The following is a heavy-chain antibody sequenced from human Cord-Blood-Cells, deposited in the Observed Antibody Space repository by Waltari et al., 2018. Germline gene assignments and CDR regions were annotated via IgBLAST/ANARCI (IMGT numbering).Heavy chain of an antibody. CDR3: ARGPYGSGSYAFDI. CDR2: MNPNSGNT. D-gene: IGHD3-10*01. J-gene: IGHJ3*02. V-gene: IGHV1-8*01. CDR1: GYTFTSYD. Sequence: QVQLVQSGAEVKKPGASVKVSCKASGYTFTSYDINWARQATGQGLEWSGWMNPNSGNTGNAQKCQGRVTMTRNTSISTAYMELSSLRSEDTAVYYCARGPYGSGSYAFDIWGQGTMVTVSS.